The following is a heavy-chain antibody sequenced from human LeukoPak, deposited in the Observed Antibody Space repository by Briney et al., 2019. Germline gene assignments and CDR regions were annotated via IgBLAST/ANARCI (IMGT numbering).Heavy chain of an antibody. Sequence: WIRQPPGKGLEWVGRIKSKTDGGTTVYAAPVKGRFTISRDDSKNTLYLQMNSLKTEDTAVYYCTTDPYYDSSGYYFTARYWGQGTLVTVSS. D-gene: IGHD3-22*01. CDR2: IKSKTDGGTT. J-gene: IGHJ4*02. CDR3: TTDPYYDSSGYYFTARY. V-gene: IGHV3-15*01.